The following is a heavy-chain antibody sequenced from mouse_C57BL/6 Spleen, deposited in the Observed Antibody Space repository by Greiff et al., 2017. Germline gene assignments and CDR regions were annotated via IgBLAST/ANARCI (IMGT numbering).Heavy chain of an antibody. D-gene: IGHD1-1*01. V-gene: IGHV1-72*01. CDR2: IAPNSGGT. CDR3: ARYYYGSFYAMDY. J-gene: IGHJ4*01. Sequence: QVQLQQPGAELVKPGASVKLSCKASGYTFTSYWMHWVKQRPGRGLEWIGRIAPNSGGTKYNEKFKSKATLTVDKPSSTAYMQLSSLTSEDSAVYYCARYYYGSFYAMDYWGQGTSVTGSS. CDR1: GYTFTSYW.